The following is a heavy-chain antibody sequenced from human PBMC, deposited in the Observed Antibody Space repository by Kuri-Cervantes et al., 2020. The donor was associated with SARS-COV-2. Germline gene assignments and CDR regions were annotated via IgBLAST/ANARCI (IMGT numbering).Heavy chain of an antibody. CDR1: GGSFSGYY. CDR2: INHSGST. J-gene: IGHJ6*03. Sequence: SQTLSLTCAVYGGSFSGYYWSWIRQPPGKGLEWIGEINHSGSTNYNPSLKSRVTISVDTSKNQFSLKLSSVTAADTAVYYCARAAGDQGEYYYYYYMDVWGKGTTVTVS. CDR3: ARAAGDQGEYYYYYYMDV. V-gene: IGHV4-34*01. D-gene: IGHD7-27*01.